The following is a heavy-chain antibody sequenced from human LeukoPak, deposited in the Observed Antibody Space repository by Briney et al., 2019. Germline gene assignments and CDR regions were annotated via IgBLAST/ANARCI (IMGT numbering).Heavy chain of an antibody. CDR3: ARKNAELLWFGESYYYGMDV. D-gene: IGHD3-10*01. V-gene: IGHV3-11*01. J-gene: IGHJ6*02. CDR1: GFTFSDYY. Sequence: GGSLRLSCAASGFTFSDYYMSWIRQAPGKGLEWVSYISSSGNTIYYADSVKGRFTISRDNAKNSLYLQMNSLRAEDTAVYYCARKNAELLWFGESYYYGMDVWGQGTTVTVSS. CDR2: ISSSGNTI.